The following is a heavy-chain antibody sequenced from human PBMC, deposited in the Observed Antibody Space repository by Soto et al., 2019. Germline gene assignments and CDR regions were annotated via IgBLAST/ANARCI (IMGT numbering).Heavy chain of an antibody. CDR1: GFTFSSYG. CDR3: ATLRGYGSGRYHDPYYGMDV. V-gene: IGHV3-33*01. J-gene: IGHJ6*02. Sequence: QVQLVESGGGVVQPGRSLRLSCAASGFTFSSYGMHWVRQAPGKGLEWVAVIWYDGSNKYYADSVKGRFTISRDNSKNTLYLQMNSLRAEDTAVYYCATLRGYGSGRYHDPYYGMDVWGQGTTVTVSS. CDR2: IWYDGSNK. D-gene: IGHD3-10*01.